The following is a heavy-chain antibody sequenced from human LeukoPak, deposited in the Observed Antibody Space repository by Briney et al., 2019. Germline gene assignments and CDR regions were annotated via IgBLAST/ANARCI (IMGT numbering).Heavy chain of an antibody. V-gene: IGHV3-23*01. J-gene: IGHJ4*02. CDR2: ISGSGGST. CDR1: GFTFSSYA. Sequence: GGSLRLSCAASGFTFSSYAMSWVRQAPGKGLEWVSAISGSGGSTYYADSVKGRFTVSRDNSKNTLYLQMNSLRADDTAVYYCARLTTVTKDYWGQGTLVTVSS. CDR3: ARLTTVTKDY. D-gene: IGHD4-17*01.